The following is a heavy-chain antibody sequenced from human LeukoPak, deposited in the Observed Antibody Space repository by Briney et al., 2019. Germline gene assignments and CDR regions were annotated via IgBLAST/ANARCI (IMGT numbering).Heavy chain of an antibody. J-gene: IGHJ6*03. CDR3: ARGEFPIVGATRYYYYMDV. V-gene: IGHV1-8*03. CDR2: MNPNSGNT. D-gene: IGHD1-26*01. Sequence: ASVKVSCKASGGTFSSYAISWVRQATGQGLEWMGWMNPNSGNTGYAQKFQGRVTITRNTSISTAYMELSSLRSEDTAVYYCARGEFPIVGATRYYYYMDVWGKGTTVTVSS. CDR1: GGTFSSYA.